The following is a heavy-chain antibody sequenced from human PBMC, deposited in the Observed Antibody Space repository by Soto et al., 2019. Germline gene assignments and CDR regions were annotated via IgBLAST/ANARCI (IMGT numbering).Heavy chain of an antibody. V-gene: IGHV3-33*01. J-gene: IGHJ6*02. D-gene: IGHD6-13*01. CDR2: IWYDGSNK. CDR3: ARDSYSSSWVTDGMDV. Sequence: PGGSLRLSCAASGFTFSSYGMHWVRQAPGKGLEWVAVIWYDGSNKYYADSVKGRFTISRENSKNTLYLQMNSLRAEDTAVYYCARDSYSSSWVTDGMDVWGQGTTVTVSS. CDR1: GFTFSSYG.